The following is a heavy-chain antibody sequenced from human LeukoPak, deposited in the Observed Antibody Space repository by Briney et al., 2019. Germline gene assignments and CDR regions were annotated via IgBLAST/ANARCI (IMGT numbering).Heavy chain of an antibody. Sequence: GGSLRLSCTASGFTFSNYWMHWVRQAPGKGLVWVSRIDTDGTRTYYADSVKGRFTISRDNAKNTLYLQMNSLRAEDTAVYYCATSMVRGVPYYFDYWGQGTLVTVSS. V-gene: IGHV3-74*01. CDR3: ATSMVRGVPYYFDY. J-gene: IGHJ4*02. D-gene: IGHD3-10*01. CDR1: GFTFSNYW. CDR2: IDTDGTRT.